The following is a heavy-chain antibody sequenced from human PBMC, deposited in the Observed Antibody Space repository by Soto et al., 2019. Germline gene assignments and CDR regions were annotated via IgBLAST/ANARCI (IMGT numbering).Heavy chain of an antibody. Sequence: PSETLSLTCAVYGGSFSGYYWNWIRQSPGKGLEWIGEINHSGSTNYNPSLESRVTMSVDTSKNQFSLSLNSVTAADTAVYYCERGTECSGGTCYPGYWGQGILVTVSS. CDR1: GGSFSGYY. J-gene: IGHJ4*02. CDR2: INHSGST. V-gene: IGHV4-34*01. CDR3: ERGTECSGGTCYPGY. D-gene: IGHD2-15*01.